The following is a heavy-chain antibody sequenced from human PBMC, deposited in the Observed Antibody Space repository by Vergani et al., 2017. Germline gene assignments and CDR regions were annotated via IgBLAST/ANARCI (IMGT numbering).Heavy chain of an antibody. CDR1: GFTFSSYG. D-gene: IGHD3-10*01. Sequence: QVQLVESGGGVVQPGRSLRLSCAASGFTFSSYGMHWVRQAPGKGLEWVAVISYDGSNKYYADSVKGRFTISRDNSKNTLYLQMNSRRAEDTAVYYCAKPSYXSGSYKKGVDYYYYGMDVWGQGTTVTVSS. CDR3: AKPSYXSGSYKKGVDYYYYGMDV. CDR2: ISYDGSNK. J-gene: IGHJ6*02. V-gene: IGHV3-30*18.